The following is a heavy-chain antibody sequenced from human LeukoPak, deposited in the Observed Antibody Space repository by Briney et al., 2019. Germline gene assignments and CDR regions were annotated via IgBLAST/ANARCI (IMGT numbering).Heavy chain of an antibody. CDR3: AKETIAVGGPNYFDY. CDR1: GFTFSGYG. Sequence: PGGSLRLSCAASGFTFSGYGMHWVRQAPGKGLEWVAVISYDGSIKYYADSVKGRFTISRDNSKNTLYLQMNSLRAEDTAVYYCAKETIAVGGPNYFDYWGQGTLVTVSS. CDR2: ISYDGSIK. V-gene: IGHV3-30*18. D-gene: IGHD6-19*01. J-gene: IGHJ4*02.